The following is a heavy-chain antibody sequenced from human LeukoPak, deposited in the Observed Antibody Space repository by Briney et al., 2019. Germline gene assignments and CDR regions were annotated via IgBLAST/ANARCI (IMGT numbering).Heavy chain of an antibody. CDR1: GYTFTSYG. V-gene: IGHV1-18*01. Sequence: VASVKVSCKASGYTFTSYGISWVRQAPGQGLEWMGWISAYNGNTNYAQKLQGRVTMTTDTSTSTAYMELRSLRSDDTAVYYCARAARPWFGEGSGYFDYWGQGTLVTVSS. D-gene: IGHD3-10*01. CDR2: ISAYNGNT. CDR3: ARAARPWFGEGSGYFDY. J-gene: IGHJ4*02.